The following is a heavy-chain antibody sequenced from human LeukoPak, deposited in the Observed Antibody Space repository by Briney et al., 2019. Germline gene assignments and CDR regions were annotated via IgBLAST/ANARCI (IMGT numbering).Heavy chain of an antibody. CDR1: GYSIKSSYH. J-gene: IGHJ5*01. Sequence: KSSETLSLTCTVSGYSIKSSYHWAWVRQPPGKGLEWVATTHHSGDTFYNPSLKSRVTISMDTSKNEFSLTLESVTAADTAVYYCARDRFDYGEYEFDSWGQGALVTVSS. D-gene: IGHD4-17*01. V-gene: IGHV4-38-2*02. CDR2: THHSGDT. CDR3: ARDRFDYGEYEFDS.